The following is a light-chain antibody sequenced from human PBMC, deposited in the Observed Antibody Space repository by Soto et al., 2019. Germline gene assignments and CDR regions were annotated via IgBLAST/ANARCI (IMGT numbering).Light chain of an antibody. CDR3: MQGTHWPWT. CDR1: QSLVDADGHTY. J-gene: IGKJ1*01. Sequence: EGVMTQSPLSLPVTLGQPASISCRSSQSLVDADGHTYLNWFQHRPGQSPRRQIYRVSNRDSGVQDRCSGSGSGTDFTLKISRVEAEHVGLYYCMQGTHWPWTLGQGTKVDIK. V-gene: IGKV2-30*01. CDR2: RVS.